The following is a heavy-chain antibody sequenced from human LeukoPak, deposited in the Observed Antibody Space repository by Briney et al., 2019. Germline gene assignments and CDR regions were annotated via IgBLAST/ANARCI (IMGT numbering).Heavy chain of an antibody. CDR3: XRGRRXXXXDFQH. CDR2: IYHSGST. Sequence: NTSETLSLTCTVSGYSISSGYYWGWIRQPPGKGLEWIGSIYHSGSTXXNPXXKSRVTISVDTSKNQFSLKLSSVTAADTAVYYXXRGRRXXXXDFQHWGQGTLVTVSS. J-gene: IGHJ1*01. V-gene: IGHV4-38-2*02. CDR1: GYSISSGYY.